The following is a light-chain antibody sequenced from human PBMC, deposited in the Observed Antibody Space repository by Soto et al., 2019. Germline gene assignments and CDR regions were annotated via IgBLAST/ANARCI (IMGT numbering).Light chain of an antibody. CDR2: GAS. CDR1: QSVSSSY. Sequence: EIVLTQSPGTLSLSPGERATLSCRASQSVSSSYLAWYQQKPGQAPRLLIYGASSRATGIADRFSGSGSGTDFTLTISRLEPEDFAVYYCQQCGTAPITFGGGTKVEIK. CDR3: QQCGTAPIT. J-gene: IGKJ4*01. V-gene: IGKV3-20*01.